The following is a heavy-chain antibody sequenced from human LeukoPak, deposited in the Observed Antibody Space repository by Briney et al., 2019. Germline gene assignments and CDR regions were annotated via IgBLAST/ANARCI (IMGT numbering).Heavy chain of an antibody. CDR3: ARGPIFEYFDL. D-gene: IGHD3-9*01. Sequence: GGSLRLSCAASGFTFSSYAMHWVRQAPGKGLEYVSAISSNGGSTYYANSVKGRFTISRDNSKNTLYLQMGSLRAEDMAVYYCARGPIFEYFDLWGRGTLVTVSS. V-gene: IGHV3-64*01. CDR2: ISSNGGST. J-gene: IGHJ2*01. CDR1: GFTFSSYA.